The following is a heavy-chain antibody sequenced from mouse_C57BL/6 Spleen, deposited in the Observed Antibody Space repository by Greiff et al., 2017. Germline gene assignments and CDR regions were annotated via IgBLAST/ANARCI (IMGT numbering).Heavy chain of an antibody. Sequence: EVQLQQSGPELVKPGASVKMSCKASGYTFTDYNMHWVKQSHGKSLEWIGYINPTNGGTSYNQTFKGKATLTVHQSSSTAYMELRSLTSEDSAVYYCAPTVVAGDYCDYWGPGTTLTVSS. J-gene: IGHJ2*01. CDR2: INPTNGGT. V-gene: IGHV1-22*01. CDR1: GYTFTDYN. CDR3: APTVVAGDYCDY. D-gene: IGHD1-1*01.